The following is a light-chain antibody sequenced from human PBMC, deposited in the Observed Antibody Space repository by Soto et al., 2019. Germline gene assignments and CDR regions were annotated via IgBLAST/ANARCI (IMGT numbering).Light chain of an antibody. CDR1: QSLLHITGETF. CDR3: MQSTQLPPT. J-gene: IGKJ5*01. V-gene: IGKV2D-29*02. CDR2: EVS. Sequence: DVVMTQTPLSLSVSPGQPASISCKSSQSLLHITGETFLFWYLQKPGQSPQLLIYEVSTRVSGVPDRISGRGSGTDFTLEISRVETDDVGIYYCMQSTQLPPTFGQGTRLGIE.